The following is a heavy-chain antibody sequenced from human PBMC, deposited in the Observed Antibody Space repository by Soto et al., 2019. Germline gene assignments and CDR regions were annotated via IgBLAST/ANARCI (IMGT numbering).Heavy chain of an antibody. CDR3: ARGIVPAALDSRR. CDR1: GGSISSGGYS. V-gene: IGHV4-30-2*01. D-gene: IGHD2-2*01. Sequence: PSETLSLTCAVSGGSISSGGYSWSWIRQPPGKGLEWIGYIYHSGSTYYNPSLKSRVTISVDTSKNQFSLKLSSVTAADTAVYYWARGIVPAALDSRRGGGGPLVPVS. J-gene: IGHJ1*01. CDR2: IYHSGST.